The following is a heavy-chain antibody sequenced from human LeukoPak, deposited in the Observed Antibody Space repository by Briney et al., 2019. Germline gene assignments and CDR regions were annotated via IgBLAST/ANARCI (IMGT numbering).Heavy chain of an antibody. CDR2: IKHDGSEK. D-gene: IGHD3-3*01. CDR1: GFTFSDYW. J-gene: IGHJ4*02. V-gene: IGHV3-7*01. Sequence: GGSLRLSCAASGFTFSDYWMSWVRQAPGKGLEWVANIKHDGSEKYHVDSVRGRFTISRDNVKNSLYLQMNSLRAEDTAVYYCARGATYYDFWSGLKVSDYWGQGTLVTVSS. CDR3: ARGATYYDFWSGLKVSDY.